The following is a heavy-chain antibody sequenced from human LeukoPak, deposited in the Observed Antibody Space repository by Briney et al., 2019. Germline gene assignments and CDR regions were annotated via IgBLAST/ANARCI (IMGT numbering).Heavy chain of an antibody. CDR2: IKRDGSEK. D-gene: IGHD3-3*01. CDR1: GFTLNSSW. CDR3: ARDKGAAVDFWSGYYPL. Sequence: PGGSLRLSCAASGFTLNSSWMGWVRQAPGKGLEWVANIKRDGSEKYYGDSVKGRFTISRDNAKNSLYLQMNSLRAEDTAVYYCARDKGAAVDFWSGYYPLWGQGTLVTVSS. V-gene: IGHV3-7*01. J-gene: IGHJ4*02.